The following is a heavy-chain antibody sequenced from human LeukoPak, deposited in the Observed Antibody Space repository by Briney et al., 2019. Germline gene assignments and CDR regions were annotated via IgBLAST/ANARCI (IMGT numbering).Heavy chain of an antibody. J-gene: IGHJ6*02. CDR1: GFTFADYA. D-gene: IGHD6-6*01. CDR2: ISWDGGST. V-gene: IGHV3-43D*03. Sequence: GGSPRLSCATSGFTFADYAMHWVRQAPGKGLEWVSLISWDGGSTYYADSVRGRFTISRDNSENSLYLQMNSLTSEDTAFYYCARAQSSRIYYYYGVDVWGQGTTVTVSS. CDR3: ARAQSSRIYYYYGVDV.